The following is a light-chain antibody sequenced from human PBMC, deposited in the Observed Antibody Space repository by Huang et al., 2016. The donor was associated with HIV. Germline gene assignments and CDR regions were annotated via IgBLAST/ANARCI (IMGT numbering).Light chain of an antibody. CDR2: GAS. V-gene: IGKV3-20*01. Sequence: IVLTQSPGTLSLSPGAKVTLSCSASQSVRNGYLAWYQQNPGQAPSLLIYGASTMAAGIPDRFSCSGSGADFTRTITRLEPEDFAVYYCQHYGGSPYTFGQGTKLEIK. CDR3: QHYGGSPYT. CDR1: QSVRNGY. J-gene: IGKJ2*01.